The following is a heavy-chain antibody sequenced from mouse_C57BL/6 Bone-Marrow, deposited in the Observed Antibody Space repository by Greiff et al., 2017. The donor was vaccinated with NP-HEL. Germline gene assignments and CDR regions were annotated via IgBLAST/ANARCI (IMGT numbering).Heavy chain of an antibody. CDR2: ISYDGSN. D-gene: IGHD2-4*01. CDR1: GYSITSGYY. J-gene: IGHJ1*03. Sequence: EVQLQESGPGLVKPSQSLSLTCSVTGYSITSGYYWNWIRQFPGNKLEWMGYISYDGSNNYNPSLKNRISITRDTSKNQFFLKLNSVTTEDTATYYCARARDYYDYFYWYFDVWGTGTTVTVSS. CDR3: ARARDYYDYFYWYFDV. V-gene: IGHV3-6*01.